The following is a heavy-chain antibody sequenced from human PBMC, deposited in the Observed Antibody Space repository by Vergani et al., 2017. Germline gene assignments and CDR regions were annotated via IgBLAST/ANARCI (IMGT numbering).Heavy chain of an antibody. CDR1: GFTFTSSA. J-gene: IGHJ3*01. V-gene: IGHV1-58*01. CDR3: ARSGIYGDYSYAFDV. CDR2: IVVGRGNK. Sequence: QMQLVQSGPEVKKPGTSVKVSCKASGFTFTSSAVRWVRQARGQRLEWIGWIVVGRGNKNYAQKFQERVAITRDMTTSTAYMELSSLGSEDTAVYYCARSGIYGDYSYAFDVWGQGTMVTVSS. D-gene: IGHD4-17*01.